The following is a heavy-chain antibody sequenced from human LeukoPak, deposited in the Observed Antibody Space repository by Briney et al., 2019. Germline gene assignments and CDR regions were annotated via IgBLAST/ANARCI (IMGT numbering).Heavy chain of an antibody. CDR2: NNPNSGGT. D-gene: IGHD2-21*02. J-gene: IGHJ4*02. CDR3: ARAKWGCGGDCYSMVDY. CDR1: GYTFTGYY. Sequence: ASVKVSCKASGYTFTGYYMHWVRQAPGQGLEWMGRNNPNSGGTNYAQKFQGRVTMTRDTSISTAYMELSRLRSDDTAVYYCARAKWGCGGDCYSMVDYWGQGTLVTVSS. V-gene: IGHV1-2*06.